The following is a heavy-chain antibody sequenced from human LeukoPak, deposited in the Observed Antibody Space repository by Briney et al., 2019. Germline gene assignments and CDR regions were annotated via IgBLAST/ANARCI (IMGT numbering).Heavy chain of an antibody. J-gene: IGHJ3*02. CDR2: IYYSGST. Sequence: SETLSLTCTVSGGSTSSYYWSWIRQPPGKGLEWIGYIYYSGSTNYNPSLKSRVTISVDTSKNQFSLKLSSVTAADTAVYYCARSPTGHDAFDIWGQGTMVTVSS. V-gene: IGHV4-59*01. CDR3: ARSPTGHDAFDI. CDR1: GGSTSSYY.